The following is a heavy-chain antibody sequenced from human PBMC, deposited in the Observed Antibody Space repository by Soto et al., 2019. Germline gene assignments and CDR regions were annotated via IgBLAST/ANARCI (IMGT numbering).Heavy chain of an antibody. J-gene: IGHJ5*02. CDR2: IGADNGDT. Sequence: QVQLVQSGAEVKKPGASVKVSCKASGYTFSTYGFSWVRQAPGQGLEWMGWIGADNGDTNYAQNFQGRVTMTTDTSTTTSSMEVRSLTSDDTAVYFCARDWKGAEGFDPWGQGTLVTVSS. D-gene: IGHD1-1*01. CDR3: ARDWKGAEGFDP. CDR1: GYTFSTYG. V-gene: IGHV1-18*01.